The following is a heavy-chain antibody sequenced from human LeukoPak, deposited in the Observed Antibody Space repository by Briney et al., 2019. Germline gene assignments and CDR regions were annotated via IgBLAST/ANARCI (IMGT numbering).Heavy chain of an antibody. Sequence: YXMHGVRQARGKGLEWVAVISYDGSNKYYADSVKGRFTISRDNSKNTLYLQMNSLRAEDTAVYYCARKYYYDSSGYSLTSPFDYWGQGTLVTVSS. CDR2: ISYDGSNK. J-gene: IGHJ4*02. D-gene: IGHD3-22*01. CDR1: YX. CDR3: ARKYYYDSSGYSLTSPFDY. V-gene: IGHV3-30-3*01.